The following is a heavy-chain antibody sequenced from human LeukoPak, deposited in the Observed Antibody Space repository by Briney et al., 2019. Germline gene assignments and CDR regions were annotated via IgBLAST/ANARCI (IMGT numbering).Heavy chain of an antibody. J-gene: IGHJ3*02. Sequence: AGGSLRLSCAASGFTVSSNYMSWVRQAPGKGLEWVSVIYSGGSTYYADSVKGRFTISRDNSKNTLYLQMNSLRAEDTAVYYCARGDGNDAFDIWGQGTMVTVSS. CDR3: ARGDGNDAFDI. CDR2: IYSGGST. D-gene: IGHD2-21*02. CDR1: GFTVSSNY. V-gene: IGHV3-53*01.